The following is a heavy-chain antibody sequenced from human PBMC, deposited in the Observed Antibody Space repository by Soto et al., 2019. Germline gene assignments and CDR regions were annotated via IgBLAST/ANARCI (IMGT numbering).Heavy chain of an antibody. CDR2: ISYDGRHQ. D-gene: IGHD5-12*01. J-gene: IGHJ4*02. CDR3: ARELDIPPDYYFDY. V-gene: IGHV3-30*03. CDR1: GFTFGSYG. Sequence: GSLRLSCAASGFTFGSYGMHWVRQAPGEGLEWVAMISYDGRHQYYADSVKSRFTISRDNFKDTLYLQMNGLTPEDTAIYFCARELDIPPDYYFDYWGQGTLVTVSS.